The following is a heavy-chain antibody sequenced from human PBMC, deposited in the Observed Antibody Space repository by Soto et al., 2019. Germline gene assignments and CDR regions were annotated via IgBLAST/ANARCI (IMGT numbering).Heavy chain of an antibody. CDR3: ARVDYYGSGSYPDY. Sequence: LRLSCAASGFTFSSYSMNWVRQAPGKGLEWVSSINSDGSSTSYADSVKGRFTISRDNAKNTLYLQMNSLRAEDTAVYYCARVDYYGSGSYPDYWGQGTLVTVSS. D-gene: IGHD3-10*01. CDR2: INSDGSST. V-gene: IGHV3-74*01. CDR1: GFTFSSYS. J-gene: IGHJ4*02.